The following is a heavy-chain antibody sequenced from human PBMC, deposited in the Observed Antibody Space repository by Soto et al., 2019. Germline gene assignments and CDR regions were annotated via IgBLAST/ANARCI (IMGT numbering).Heavy chain of an antibody. CDR1: GFTFSSYS. J-gene: IGHJ4*02. CDR3: ARVMEARYYDFWSGYDDDY. D-gene: IGHD3-3*01. Sequence: GGSLRLSCAASGFTFSSYSMNWVRQAPGKGLEWVSSISSSSSYIYYADSVKGRFTISRDNAKNSLYLQMNSLRAEDTAVYYSARVMEARYYDFWSGYDDDYWGQGTLVTVSS. V-gene: IGHV3-21*01. CDR2: ISSSSSYI.